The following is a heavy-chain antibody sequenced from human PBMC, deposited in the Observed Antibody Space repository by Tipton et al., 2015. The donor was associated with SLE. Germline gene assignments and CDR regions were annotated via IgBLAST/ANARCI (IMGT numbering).Heavy chain of an antibody. CDR2: IHYSGST. V-gene: IGHV4-39*07. CDR1: GGAISRSTYF. Sequence: GLVKPSETLSLTCSVSGGAISRSTYFWGWIRQPPGKGLEWIASIHYSGSTYYSPSLKSRVTVSVDTSKNQFSLRLNSVTAADTAVYYCATIHQQLGYFMDVWCKGTMVTVSS. J-gene: IGHJ6*03. D-gene: IGHD6-13*01. CDR3: ATIHQQLGYFMDV.